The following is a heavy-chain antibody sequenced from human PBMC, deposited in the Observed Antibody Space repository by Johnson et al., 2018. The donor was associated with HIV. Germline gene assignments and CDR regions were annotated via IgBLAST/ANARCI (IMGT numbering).Heavy chain of an antibody. CDR3: AKGWGRGTFSTDDSFDI. Sequence: QVQLVESGGGVVQTGRSLRLSCAVSGFTLSNYAMHWVRQAPGKGLEWVAFLSNDGSIKFSADSVKGLLTISKDNSKNTLYLQMNSLRAEDTAVYYCAKGWGRGTFSTDDSFDIWGQGTMVTVSS. CDR1: GFTLSNYA. J-gene: IGHJ3*02. D-gene: IGHD1-26*01. V-gene: IGHV3-30-3*01. CDR2: LSNDGSIK.